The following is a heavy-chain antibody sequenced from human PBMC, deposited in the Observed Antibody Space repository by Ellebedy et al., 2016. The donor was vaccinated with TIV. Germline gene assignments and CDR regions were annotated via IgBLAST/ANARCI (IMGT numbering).Heavy chain of an antibody. J-gene: IGHJ4*02. CDR3: ARGENFDSSGYYYHFGNY. Sequence: GGSLRLSCGASGFTFSSYWMHWVHQAPGKGLVWVSRINSDGTSTNYADSVKGRFTISRDNANNTLYLQMNSLRVEDTAVYYCARGENFDSSGYYYHFGNYWGQGTLVTVSS. V-gene: IGHV3-74*01. D-gene: IGHD3-22*01. CDR2: INSDGTST. CDR1: GFTFSSYW.